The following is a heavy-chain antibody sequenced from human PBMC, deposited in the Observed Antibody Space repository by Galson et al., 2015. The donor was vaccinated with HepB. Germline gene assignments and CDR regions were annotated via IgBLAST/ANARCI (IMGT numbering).Heavy chain of an antibody. CDR2: ISGSGGST. CDR3: AKEEGSRGARVGAFDP. D-gene: IGHD3-10*01. V-gene: IGHV3-23*01. CDR1: GFTFSSYA. J-gene: IGHJ5*02. Sequence: SLRLSCAASGFTFSSYAMSWVRRAPGKGLEWVSAISGSGGSTYYADSVKGRFTISRDNSKNTLYLQMNSLRAEDTAVYYCAKEEGSRGARVGAFDPWGQGTLVTVSS.